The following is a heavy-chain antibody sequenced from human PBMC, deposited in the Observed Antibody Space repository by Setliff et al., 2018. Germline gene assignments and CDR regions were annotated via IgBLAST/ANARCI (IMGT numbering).Heavy chain of an antibody. CDR1: GASIRNNYY. Sequence: PSETLSLTCAVSGASIRNNYYWGWIRQSPGTGLEWIGSIFYNGMAYYDPSLKSRVTISVDTSKNQFSLKLTSVTAADTAVYYCAKGGGRYHSASWGQGTLVTVSS. V-gene: IGHV4-39*07. J-gene: IGHJ4*02. D-gene: IGHD1-26*01. CDR2: IFYNGMA. CDR3: AKGGGRYHSAS.